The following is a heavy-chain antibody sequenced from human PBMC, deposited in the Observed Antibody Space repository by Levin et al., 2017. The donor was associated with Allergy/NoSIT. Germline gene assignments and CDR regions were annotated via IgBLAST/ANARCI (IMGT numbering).Heavy chain of an antibody. D-gene: IGHD4-11*01. J-gene: IGHJ3*01. CDR3: ARRSYRDDAFDF. CDR1: GYSFTSHW. V-gene: IGHV5-51*01. Sequence: GASVKVSCQGSGYSFTSHWIGWVRQMPGKGLEWMGIVYPGDSDTRYSPSFQGQVTISADKSITTAYLQWSSLKASDTAMYYCARRSYRDDAFDFWGQGTMVAVSS. CDR2: VYPGDSDT.